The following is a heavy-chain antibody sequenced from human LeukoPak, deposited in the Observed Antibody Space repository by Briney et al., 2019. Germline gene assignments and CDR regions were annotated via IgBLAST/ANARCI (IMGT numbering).Heavy chain of an antibody. V-gene: IGHV3-48*04. CDR1: GFTFSSYS. CDR2: ISSSSSTI. D-gene: IGHD3-16*02. CDR3: ARDRLNYDYVWGSYRYGSCFDY. Sequence: PGGSLRLSCAASGFTFSSYSMNWVRQAPGKGLEWVSYISSSSSTIYYADSVKGRFTISRDNAKNSLYLQMNSLRAEDTAVYYCARDRLNYDYVWGSYRYGSCFDYWGQGTLVTVSS. J-gene: IGHJ4*02.